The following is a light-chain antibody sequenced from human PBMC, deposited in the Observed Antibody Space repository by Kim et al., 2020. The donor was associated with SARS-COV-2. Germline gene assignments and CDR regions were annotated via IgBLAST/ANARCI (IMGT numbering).Light chain of an antibody. V-gene: IGLV3-19*01. CDR1: SRTSYY. CDR3: NSRDSSGNHVV. CDR2: GKN. Sequence: LGKTVRNTCQGDSRTSYYASWYQQKPGQAPVLVIYGKNNRPSGIPDRFSGSSSGNTASLTITGAQAEDEADYCCNSRDSSGNHVVFGGGTQLTIL. J-gene: IGLJ2*01.